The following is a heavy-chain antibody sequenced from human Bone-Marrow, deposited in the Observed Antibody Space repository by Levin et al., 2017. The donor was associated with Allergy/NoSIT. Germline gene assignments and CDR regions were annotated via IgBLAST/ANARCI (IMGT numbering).Heavy chain of an antibody. Sequence: GESLKISCAASGFLLSRYAMHWVRQAPGKGLEWLAVISYDGNNKYYPDSVKGRFTISRDDSKNTLYLQMNTLRVDDTALYYCARDRESGYGAHSPLDSWGQGTLVTVSS. J-gene: IGHJ4*02. CDR3: ARDRESGYGAHSPLDS. CDR1: GFLLSRYA. D-gene: IGHD4/OR15-4a*01. V-gene: IGHV3-30*03. CDR2: ISYDGNNK.